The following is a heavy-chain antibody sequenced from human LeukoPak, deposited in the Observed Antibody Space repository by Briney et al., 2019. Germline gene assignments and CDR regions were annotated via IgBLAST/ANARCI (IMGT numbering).Heavy chain of an antibody. V-gene: IGHV4-59*01. J-gene: IGHJ5*02. CDR3: ARGYCSGGSCYVP. CDR1: GGSISSYY. D-gene: IGHD2-15*01. Sequence: SETLSLTCTVSGGSISSYYWSWIRQPPGKGLDWIGYIYYSGSTTYNPSLKSRVTISIDTSKNQFSLKLSSVTAADTAVYYCARGYCSGGSCYVPWGQGTLVTVSS. CDR2: IYYSGST.